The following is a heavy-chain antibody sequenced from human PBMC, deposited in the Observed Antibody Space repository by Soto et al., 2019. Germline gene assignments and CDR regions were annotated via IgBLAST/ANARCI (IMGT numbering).Heavy chain of an antibody. Sequence: GGSLRLSCAASGFTFNTYAVNWVRQAPGKGLEWVSGISGSGYDPYYADSVKGRFTISRDNSRSTVYLQMNSLRAEDTALYYCAKDPAGSGPNFDSWGQGTLVTVSS. CDR3: AKDPAGSGPNFDS. CDR1: GFTFNTYA. CDR2: ISGSGYDP. J-gene: IGHJ4*02. D-gene: IGHD6-19*01. V-gene: IGHV3-23*01.